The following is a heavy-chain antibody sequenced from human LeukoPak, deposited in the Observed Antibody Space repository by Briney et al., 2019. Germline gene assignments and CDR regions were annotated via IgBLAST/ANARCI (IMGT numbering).Heavy chain of an antibody. CDR1: GFTFDEYA. D-gene: IGHD2-2*01. V-gene: IGHV3-9*01. J-gene: IGHJ6*02. Sequence: PGGSLRLSCAASGFTFDEYAMHSVRQAPGKGLEWVSGISWNSGNIGYAASVKGRFTISRDNAKNSLYLQMNSLRAEDTALYYCANAPGHYYYYGMDVWGQGTTVTVSS. CDR2: ISWNSGNI. CDR3: ANAPGHYYYYGMDV.